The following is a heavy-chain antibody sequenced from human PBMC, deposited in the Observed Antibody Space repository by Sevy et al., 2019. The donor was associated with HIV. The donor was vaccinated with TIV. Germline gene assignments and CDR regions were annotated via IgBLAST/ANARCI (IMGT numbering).Heavy chain of an antibody. D-gene: IGHD2-2*01. CDR2: ISNDGSDK. CDR3: ANSRGRYEGSSWLYYYYIMDV. V-gene: IGHV3-30*18. J-gene: IGHJ6*02. CDR1: GFTFSDYY. Sequence: GGSLRLSCSASGFTFSDYYMSWIRQAPGKGLEWVAVISNDGSDKEYAESVKGGFTVSRDNSKDTVYLQMNSLRLDDTAVYYCANSRGRYEGSSWLYYYYIMDVWGQGTTVTVSS.